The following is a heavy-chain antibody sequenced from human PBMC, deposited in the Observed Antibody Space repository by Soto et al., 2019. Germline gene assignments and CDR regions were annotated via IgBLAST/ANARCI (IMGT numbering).Heavy chain of an antibody. D-gene: IGHD2-2*01. V-gene: IGHV5-51*01. Sequence: GESLKISCKGSGYSFTSYWIGWVRQMPGKGLEWMGIIYPGDSDTRYSPSFQGQVTISADKSISTAYLQWSSLKASDTAMYYCARRRSYCSSTSCYDKGHHYDGMDVWGQGTTVTVSS. CDR1: GYSFTSYW. CDR3: ARRRSYCSSTSCYDKGHHYDGMDV. CDR2: IYPGDSDT. J-gene: IGHJ6*02.